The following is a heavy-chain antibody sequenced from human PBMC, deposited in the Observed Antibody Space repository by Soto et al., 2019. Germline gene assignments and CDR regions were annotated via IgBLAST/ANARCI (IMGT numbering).Heavy chain of an antibody. D-gene: IGHD2-15*01. Sequence: PGGSLRLSCAASGFTFSSYAMSWVRQAPGKGLEWVSAISGSGGSTYYADSVKGRFTISRDNSKNTLYLQMNSLRAEDTAVYYCAKLPDIVVVVAATGSYYFDYWGQGTLVTVSS. V-gene: IGHV3-23*01. CDR3: AKLPDIVVVVAATGSYYFDY. CDR1: GFTFSSYA. CDR2: ISGSGGST. J-gene: IGHJ4*02.